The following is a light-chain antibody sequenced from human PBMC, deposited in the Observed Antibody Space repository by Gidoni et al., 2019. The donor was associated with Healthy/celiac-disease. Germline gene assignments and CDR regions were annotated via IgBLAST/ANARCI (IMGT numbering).Light chain of an antibody. J-gene: IGKJ1*01. CDR2: AAS. CDR1: QGISSY. CDR3: QQLNSYPPWT. V-gene: IGKV1-9*01. Sequence: DIQLTHSPSFLSASVGDRVTITCWASQGISSYLAWYQQKPGKAPKLLIYAASTLQSGVPSRFSGSGSGTEFTLTISSLQPEDFATYYCQQLNSYPPWTFGQGTKVEIK.